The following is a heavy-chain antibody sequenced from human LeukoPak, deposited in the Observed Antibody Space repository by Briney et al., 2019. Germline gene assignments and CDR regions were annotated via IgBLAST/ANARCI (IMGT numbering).Heavy chain of an antibody. D-gene: IGHD3/OR15-3a*01. CDR1: GYTXTGKF. CDR2: IDPNSGGT. CDR3: ARDREGLAYFDY. Sequence: ASVKVSCKASGYTXTGKFMHGVRQAPGQGLEWMEWIDPNSGGTDYAQKFRGRVTMTRDTSTSTAYMDLSRLISDDTAVYYCARDREGLAYFDYWGQGTLVTVSS. J-gene: IGHJ4*02. V-gene: IGHV1-2*02.